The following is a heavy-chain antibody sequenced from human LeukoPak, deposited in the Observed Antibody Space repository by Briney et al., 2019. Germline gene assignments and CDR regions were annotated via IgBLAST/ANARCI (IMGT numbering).Heavy chain of an antibody. CDR2: ISGSGGHT. CDR3: AKFRYHSNDNNYLDFNY. V-gene: IGHV3-23*01. CDR1: GFTFSSYA. J-gene: IGHJ4*02. Sequence: PGESLRPSCAASGFTFSSYAMGWVRQAPGKGPEWVSSISGSGGHTYFADSVKGRFTISRDNSKNTLDLQMNSLKVEDTAVYYCAKFRYHSNDNNYLDFNYWGQGTLVTVSS. D-gene: IGHD3-22*01.